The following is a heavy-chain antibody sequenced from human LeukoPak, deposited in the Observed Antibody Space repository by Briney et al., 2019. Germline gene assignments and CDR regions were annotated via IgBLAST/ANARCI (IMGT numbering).Heavy chain of an antibody. CDR2: IIPIFGTA. CDR1: GGTFSSYA. J-gene: IGHJ4*02. D-gene: IGHD3-22*01. Sequence: ASVKVSCKASGGTFSSYAISWVRQAPGQGLEWMGGIIPIFGTANHAQKFQGRVTITADESTSTAYMELSSLRSEDTAVYYCARYGYYYDSSGYYYGETSYYFDYWGQGTLVTVSS. CDR3: ARYGYYYDSSGYYYGETSYYFDY. V-gene: IGHV1-69*13.